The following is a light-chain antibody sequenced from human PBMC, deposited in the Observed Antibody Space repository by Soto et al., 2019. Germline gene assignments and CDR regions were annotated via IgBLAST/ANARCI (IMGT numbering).Light chain of an antibody. CDR2: GAS. Sequence: EIVLTQSPGTLSLFPGERATLSCRASQSVSSSYLAWYQQKPGQAPRLLIYGASSRATGIPDRFSGSGSGTDFTLTISRLEPEDFVVYYCQHYGGSPRYTFGQGTKLVI. CDR1: QSVSSSY. V-gene: IGKV3-20*01. CDR3: QHYGGSPRYT. J-gene: IGKJ2*01.